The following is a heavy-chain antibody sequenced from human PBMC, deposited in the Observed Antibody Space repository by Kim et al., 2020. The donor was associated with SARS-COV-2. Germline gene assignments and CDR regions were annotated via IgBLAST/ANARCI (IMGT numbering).Heavy chain of an antibody. V-gene: IGHV3-23*01. Sequence: GGSLRLSCAASGFTFSSYAMSWVRQAPGKGLEWVSAISGSGGSTYYADSVKGRFTISRDNSKNTLYLQMNSLRAEDTAVYYCAKDVGVSPIGDIVVVPAANYFDYWGQGTLVTVSS. D-gene: IGHD2-2*01. CDR3: AKDVGVSPIGDIVVVPAANYFDY. CDR1: GFTFSSYA. J-gene: IGHJ4*02. CDR2: ISGSGGST.